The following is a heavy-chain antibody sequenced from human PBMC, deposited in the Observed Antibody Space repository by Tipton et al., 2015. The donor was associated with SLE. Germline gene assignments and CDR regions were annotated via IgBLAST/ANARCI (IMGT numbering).Heavy chain of an antibody. CDR3: ARERIAAAATGWFDP. CDR2: IHHSGST. Sequence: PGLVKPSETLSLTCGVSGYSISSGYYWGWIRQPPGKALEWIGSIHHSGSTHYNPSLKSRVTISVDTSKNQFSLKLSSVTAADTAVYCCARERIAAAATGWFDPWGQGTLVTVSS. J-gene: IGHJ5*02. D-gene: IGHD6-13*01. V-gene: IGHV4-38-2*02. CDR1: GYSISSGYY.